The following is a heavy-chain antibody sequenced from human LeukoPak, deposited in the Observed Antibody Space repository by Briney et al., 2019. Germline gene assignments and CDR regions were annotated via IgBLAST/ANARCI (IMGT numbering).Heavy chain of an antibody. Sequence: GGSLRLSCAASGFTFSSYAMSWVRQAPGKGLEWVSAISGSGGSTYYADSVKGRFTISRDNSKNTLYLQMNSLRAEETAVYYCAKDFWSGYYMGGYYYYYMDVWGKGTTVTVSS. CDR2: ISGSGGST. CDR3: AKDFWSGYYMGGYYYYYMDV. V-gene: IGHV3-23*01. J-gene: IGHJ6*03. D-gene: IGHD3-3*01. CDR1: GFTFSSYA.